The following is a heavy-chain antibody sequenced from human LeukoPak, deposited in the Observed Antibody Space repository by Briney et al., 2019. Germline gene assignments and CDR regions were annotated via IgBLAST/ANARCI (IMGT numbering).Heavy chain of an antibody. CDR2: INSDGSST. CDR1: GFTFSSYW. J-gene: IGHJ4*02. V-gene: IGHV3-74*01. D-gene: IGHD3-22*01. Sequence: PGGSLRLSCAASGFTFSSYWMHWVRQAPGKGLVWVSRINSDGSSTSYADSVKGRFTISRDNAKNTLYLLMNSLRAEDTAVYYCARGAPYSSSWYLYYDSSGPDYWGQGTLVTVSS. CDR3: ARGAPYSSSWYLYYDSSGPDY.